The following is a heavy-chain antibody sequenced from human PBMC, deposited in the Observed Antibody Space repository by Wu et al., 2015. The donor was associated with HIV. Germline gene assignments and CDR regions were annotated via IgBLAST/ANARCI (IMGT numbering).Heavy chain of an antibody. CDR1: GYTFTDYF. CDR2: INPNTGTT. D-gene: IGHD1-20*01. CDR3: ARDSERYNWSDKKLES. J-gene: IGHJ4*02. Sequence: QVQLVQSGAEVKKPGASVKVSCKASGYTFTDYFMHWVRQAPGQGLEWMGWINPNTGTTTYAQKFQGRITMTRDTSITTAYMELSRLRSDDTAIYYCARDSERYNWSDKKLESWGQGTLVTVSS. V-gene: IGHV1-2*02.